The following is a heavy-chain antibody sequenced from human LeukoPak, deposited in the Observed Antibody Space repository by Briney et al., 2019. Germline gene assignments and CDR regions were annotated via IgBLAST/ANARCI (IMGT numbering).Heavy chain of an antibody. CDR1: GFTFSTYW. CDR3: TRSPSLGGRYWGFDY. CDR2: LSPDGGSS. Sequence: PGGSLRLSCAASGFTFSTYWMHWVRQAPGKGLVWVSRLSPDGGSSIYADSVKGRFTVSRDNAKNTLYLQMNSLRAEDTAVYYCTRSPSLGGRYWGFDYWGQGALVTVSS. V-gene: IGHV3-74*01. D-gene: IGHD1-26*01. J-gene: IGHJ4*02.